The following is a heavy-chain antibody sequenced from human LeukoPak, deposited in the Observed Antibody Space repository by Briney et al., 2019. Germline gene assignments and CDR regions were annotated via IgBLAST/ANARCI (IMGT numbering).Heavy chain of an antibody. D-gene: IGHD3-16*02. V-gene: IGHV3-15*01. CDR2: IRSGGAR. CDR3: AVDTPVIDAQIDY. J-gene: IGHJ4*02. CDR1: GFIFSHAW. Sequence: PGGSLRLSCTASGFIFSHAWMNWVRQAPGKGLEWLGRIRSGGAREYCAPAQGRFNISREESRNTVYLEMNNLDTDDTAVYFCAVDTPVIDAQIDYWGQGTLVTVSS.